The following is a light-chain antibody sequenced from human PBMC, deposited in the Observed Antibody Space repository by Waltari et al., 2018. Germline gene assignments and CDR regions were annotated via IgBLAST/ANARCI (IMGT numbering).Light chain of an antibody. CDR1: TGAVTSGHY. J-gene: IGLJ3*02. CDR2: DTN. CDR3: LLSYSGARV. V-gene: IGLV7-46*01. Sequence: QAVVTQEPSLTVSPGGTVTLTCGSSTGAVTSGHYPYWFQQNPGQAPKTLIYDTNNTHPWTPDRFSGSLLEGKAALTLSGAQPEDEAEYYCLLSYSGARVFGGGAKLTVL.